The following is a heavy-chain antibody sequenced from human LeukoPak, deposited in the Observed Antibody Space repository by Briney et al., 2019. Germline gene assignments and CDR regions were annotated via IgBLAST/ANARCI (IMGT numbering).Heavy chain of an antibody. CDR3: ARTAKYYYGSETYYFFDY. D-gene: IGHD3-10*01. V-gene: IGHV4-38-2*02. Sequence: SETLSLTCTVSGYSISSGYYWGWIRQPPGKGLEWIGSIYHSGSTYYNPSLKSRVTISVDTSNNQFSLKLTSVTPADTAVYYCARTAKYYYGSETYYFFDYWGQGTLVTVSS. CDR1: GYSISSGYY. CDR2: IYHSGST. J-gene: IGHJ4*02.